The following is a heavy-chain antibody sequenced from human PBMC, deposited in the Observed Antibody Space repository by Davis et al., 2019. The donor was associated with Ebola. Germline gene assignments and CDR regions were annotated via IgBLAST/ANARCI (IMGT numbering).Heavy chain of an antibody. J-gene: IGHJ4*02. CDR3: ARDPQVYNWNAHPTWDY. Sequence: GESLKISCTGSGFSFSDYAMSWVRQAPGKGLEWVSDVSVPGLTHYADPVKGRFTISRDISKNTVYLQMNSLRVEDTAIYYCARDPQVYNWNAHPTWDYWGQGTLVTVSS. CDR2: VSVPGLT. D-gene: IGHD1-20*01. CDR1: GFSFSDYA. V-gene: IGHV3-23*01.